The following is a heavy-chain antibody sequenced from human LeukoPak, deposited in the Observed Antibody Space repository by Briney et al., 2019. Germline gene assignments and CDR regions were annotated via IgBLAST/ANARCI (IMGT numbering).Heavy chain of an antibody. Sequence: ASVKVSCKTSGYTFTSYGLTWVRQAPGQGLEWMGWISTYNGNTNYAQNLQGRVTMTTDTSTSTAYMELRSLRSDDTAVYYCARANMVRGVGSFFDRNWFDPWGQGTLVTVSS. CDR2: ISTYNGNT. V-gene: IGHV1-18*01. CDR1: GYTFTSYG. D-gene: IGHD3-10*01. J-gene: IGHJ5*02. CDR3: ARANMVRGVGSFFDRNWFDP.